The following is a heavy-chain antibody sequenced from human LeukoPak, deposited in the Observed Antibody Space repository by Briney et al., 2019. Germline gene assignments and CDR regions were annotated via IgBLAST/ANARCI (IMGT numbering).Heavy chain of an antibody. J-gene: IGHJ6*04. D-gene: IGHD3-10*01. CDR1: GFTVSSNY. CDR3: ARYYGSGSMGYYYGMDV. Sequence: GGSLRLSCAASGFTVSSNYMSWARQAPGKGLEWVSVIYSGGSTYYADSVKGRFTISRDNSKNTLYLQMNSLRAEDTAVYYCARYYGSGSMGYYYGMDVWGKGTTVTVSS. CDR2: IYSGGST. V-gene: IGHV3-53*01.